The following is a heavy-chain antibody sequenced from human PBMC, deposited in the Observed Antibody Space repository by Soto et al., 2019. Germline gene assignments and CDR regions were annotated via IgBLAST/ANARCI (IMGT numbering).Heavy chain of an antibody. CDR1: GFTFSSYG. CDR3: AKDRGLYYYDTTGYFDY. V-gene: IGHV3-30*18. D-gene: IGHD3-22*01. J-gene: IGHJ4*02. Sequence: QVQLVESGGGVVQPGRSQRLSCAASGFTFSSYGIHWVRQAPDKGLEWVALISYDGVNEYYADSVKGRFTISRDNSKKTLSLQMNSLRPEDTAVYYCAKDRGLYYYDTTGYFDYWGQGTLVTVSS. CDR2: ISYDGVNE.